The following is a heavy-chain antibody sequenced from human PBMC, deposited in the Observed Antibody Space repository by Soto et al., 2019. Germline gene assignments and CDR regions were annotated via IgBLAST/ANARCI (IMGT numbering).Heavy chain of an antibody. J-gene: IGHJ4*02. CDR2: ISAYNGNT. D-gene: IGHD2-21*02. CDR1: GYTFTSNV. Sequence: ASVKVSCKASGYTFTSNVISWVRHAPGQGLEWMGWISAYNGNTNYAQKLQGRVTMTTDTSTSTAYMELRSLRSDDTAVYYCARDLAYCGGDCYPIDYWGQGTLVTVSS. CDR3: ARDLAYCGGDCYPIDY. V-gene: IGHV1-18*01.